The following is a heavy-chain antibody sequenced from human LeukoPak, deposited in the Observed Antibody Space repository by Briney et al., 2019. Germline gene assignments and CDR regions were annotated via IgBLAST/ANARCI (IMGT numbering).Heavy chain of an antibody. J-gene: IGHJ4*02. D-gene: IGHD3-22*01. Sequence: GGSLRLSCAASGFTFSSYWMSWVRQAPGKGLEWVANIKQDGSEKYYVGSVKGRFTISRDNAKNSLYLQMNSLRAEDTAVYYCARSLFSYYDSSGYYDVYGYWGQGTLVTVSS. V-gene: IGHV3-7*01. CDR3: ARSLFSYYDSSGYYDVYGY. CDR1: GFTFSSYW. CDR2: IKQDGSEK.